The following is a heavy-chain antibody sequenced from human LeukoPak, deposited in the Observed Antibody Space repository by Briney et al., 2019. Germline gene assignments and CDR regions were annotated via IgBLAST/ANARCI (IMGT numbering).Heavy chain of an antibody. CDR3: AKAPGWDGYNFFDY. CDR1: GFTFSSYG. D-gene: IGHD5-24*01. V-gene: IGHV3-30*18. CDR2: ISYDGSNK. J-gene: IGHJ4*02. Sequence: GGSLRLSCAASGFTFSSYGMPWVRQAPGKGLEWVAVISYDGSNKYYADSVKGRFTISRDNSKNTLYLQMNSLRAEDTAVYYCAKAPGWDGYNFFDYWGQGTLVTVSS.